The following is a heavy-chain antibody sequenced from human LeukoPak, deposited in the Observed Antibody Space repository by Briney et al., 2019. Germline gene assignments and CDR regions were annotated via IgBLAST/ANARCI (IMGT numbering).Heavy chain of an antibody. D-gene: IGHD5-18*01. J-gene: IGHJ6*04. V-gene: IGHV3-7*01. CDR3: ANSRTGYGLLDV. Sequence: GGSLRLSCAASGFTFSSYWMSWVRQAPGKGLEWVANIKQDGSEKYYVDSVKGRFTISRDNAENSLYLQMNSLRDEDTAVYYCANSRTGYGLLDVWGKGTTVTVSS. CDR2: IKQDGSEK. CDR1: GFTFSSYW.